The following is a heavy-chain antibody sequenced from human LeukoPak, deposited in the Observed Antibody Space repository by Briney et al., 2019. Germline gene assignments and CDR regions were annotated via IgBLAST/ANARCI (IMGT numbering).Heavy chain of an antibody. J-gene: IGHJ4*02. CDR1: GLTFRIYA. CDR3: AKLKGGDIVVVPAARLPDY. Sequence: GSVRLFCAACGLTFRIYAMSCARGARGGAGEGVSAISGRGDNIYYADPVKGPFTISRDNPKNTLYLQMNSLRAEDTAVYYCAKLKGGDIVVVPAARLPDYWGQGTLVTVSS. V-gene: IGHV3-23*01. CDR2: ISGRGDNI. D-gene: IGHD2-2*01.